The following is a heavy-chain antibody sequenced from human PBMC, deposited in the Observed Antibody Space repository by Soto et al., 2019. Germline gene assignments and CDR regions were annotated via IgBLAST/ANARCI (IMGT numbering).Heavy chain of an antibody. Sequence: QVQLVQSGAEVKKPGASVKVSCKASGYTFTSYAMHWVRQAPGQRREWMGWINAGNGNTKYSQKFQGRVTITRDTSASTDYMELSSLRSEDTAVYYCARERSYYDILAGYYGYYGMDVWGQGTTVTVSS. D-gene: IGHD3-9*01. J-gene: IGHJ6*02. CDR3: ARERSYYDILAGYYGYYGMDV. CDR2: INAGNGNT. V-gene: IGHV1-3*01. CDR1: GYTFTSYA.